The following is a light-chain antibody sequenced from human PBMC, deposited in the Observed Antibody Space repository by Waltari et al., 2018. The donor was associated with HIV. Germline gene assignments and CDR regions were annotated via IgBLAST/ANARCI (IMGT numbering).Light chain of an antibody. Sequence: YALTQPPSVSVAPGEAARISCGGNNIEDKTVHWYQQKPGQAPVLVIYYNDDRPSGIPERFSGSNSQNTATLTISRVEAGDEADYYCQVWDDIIGPYVVFGGGTKLTVL. CDR2: YND. CDR3: QVWDDIIGPYVV. V-gene: IGLV3-21*04. J-gene: IGLJ3*02. CDR1: NIEDKT.